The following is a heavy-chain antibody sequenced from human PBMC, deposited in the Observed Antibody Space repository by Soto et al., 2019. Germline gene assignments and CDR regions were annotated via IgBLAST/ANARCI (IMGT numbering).Heavy chain of an antibody. CDR2: ITPSSGST. CDR3: ARAVSTNTAPIDY. V-gene: IGHV1-46*01. J-gene: IGHJ4*02. CDR1: GYTFTTYY. Sequence: QVQLVQSGAEVKNPGASVKVSCKASGYTFTTYYMHWLRQARGQGLEWIGIITPSSGSTRYEQKLQDRGTMPRDTSPSTVYLELSSLSAEDTAVSYCARAVSTNTAPIDYWGQGTLVTVSS. D-gene: IGHD1-1*01.